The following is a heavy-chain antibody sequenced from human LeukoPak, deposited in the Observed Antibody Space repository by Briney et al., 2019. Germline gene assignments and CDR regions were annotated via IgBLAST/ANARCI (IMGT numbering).Heavy chain of an antibody. CDR3: ARGGPEYCSGGSCNIFDY. D-gene: IGHD2-15*01. V-gene: IGHV1-8*01. J-gene: IGHJ4*02. CDR1: GYTFTSYD. CDR2: VNSKSGDI. Sequence: ASVKVSCKASGYTFTSYDINWVRQATGQGLEWMGWVNSKSGDIGYAQKFRGRVTMTRNTSISTAYMELRSLRSDDTAVYYCARGGPEYCSGGSCNIFDYWGQGVLVTVSS.